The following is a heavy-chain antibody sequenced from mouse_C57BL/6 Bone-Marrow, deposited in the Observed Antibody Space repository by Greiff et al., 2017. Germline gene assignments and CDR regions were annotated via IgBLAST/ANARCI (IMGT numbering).Heavy chain of an antibody. D-gene: IGHD3-3*01. CDR1: GYTFTSYW. Sequence: QVQLQQPGAGLVKPGASVKLSCKASGYTFTSYWMHWVKQRPGQGLEWIGMIHPNSGSTNYNEKFKSKATLTVDKSSSTAYMQLSSLTSEDSAVYYCARGGDVDWYFDVWGTGTTVTVSS. V-gene: IGHV1-64*01. CDR2: IHPNSGST. J-gene: IGHJ1*03. CDR3: ARGGDVDWYFDV.